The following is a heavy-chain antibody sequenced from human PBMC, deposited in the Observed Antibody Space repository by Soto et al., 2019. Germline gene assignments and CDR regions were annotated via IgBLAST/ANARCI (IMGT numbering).Heavy chain of an antibody. V-gene: IGHV1-69*01. CDR3: ARLWFGELSPVNDGGYGMDV. D-gene: IGHD3-10*01. J-gene: IGHJ6*02. CDR1: GGTFSSYA. Sequence: QVQLVQSGAEVKKPGSSVKVSCKASGGTFSSYAISWVRQAPGQGLGWMGGIIPIFGTANYAQKFQGRVTITADESTSTAYMELSSLRSEDTAVYYCARLWFGELSPVNDGGYGMDVWGQGTTVTVSS. CDR2: IIPIFGTA.